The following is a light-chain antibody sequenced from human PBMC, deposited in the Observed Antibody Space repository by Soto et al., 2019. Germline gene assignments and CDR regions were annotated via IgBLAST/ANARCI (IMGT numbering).Light chain of an antibody. Sequence: QAVVTQPSSASGTPGQRVTISCSGSSSNIGSHTVNWYQQLPGTAPKLLMYSNNQRPSGVPDRFSGSKSGTSVSLAISGLQSEDEADYYCAAWDDSLNGPVFGGGTKLTVL. V-gene: IGLV1-44*01. J-gene: IGLJ2*01. CDR3: AAWDDSLNGPV. CDR2: SNN. CDR1: SSNIGSHT.